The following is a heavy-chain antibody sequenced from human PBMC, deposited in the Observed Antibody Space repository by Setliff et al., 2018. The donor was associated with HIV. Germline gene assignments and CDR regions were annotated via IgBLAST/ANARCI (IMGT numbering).Heavy chain of an antibody. CDR2: IWYDGSNK. CDR3: AKEELSAFSYGDRYWYFSL. CDR1: GFTSSTYW. J-gene: IGHJ2*01. D-gene: IGHD5-18*01. Sequence: GGSLRLSCAASGFTSSTYWMSWVRQAPGKGLEWVAVIWYDGSNKYYADSVKGRFTISRDNSKNTLYLQMNSLRAEDTAVYYCAKEELSAFSYGDRYWYFSLWGRGTLVTVSS. V-gene: IGHV3-30*02.